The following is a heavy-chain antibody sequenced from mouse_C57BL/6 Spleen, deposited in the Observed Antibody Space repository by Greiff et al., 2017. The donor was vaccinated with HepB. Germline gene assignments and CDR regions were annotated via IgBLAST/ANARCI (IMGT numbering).Heavy chain of an antibody. D-gene: IGHD2-4*01. CDR1: GFTFNTYA. CDR2: IRSNSSNYAT. V-gene: IGHV10-3*01. J-gene: IGHJ3*01. Sequence: EVQGVESGGGLVQPKGSLKLSCAASGFTFNTYAMHWVRQAPGKGLEWVARIRSNSSNYATYYADSVKDRFTISRDDSQSMLYLQMNNLKTEDTAMYYCVRDDDYEACFAYWGQGTLVTVSA. CDR3: VRDDDYEACFAY.